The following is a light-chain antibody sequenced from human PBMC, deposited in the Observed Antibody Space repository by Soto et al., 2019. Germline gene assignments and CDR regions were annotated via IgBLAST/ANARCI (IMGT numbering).Light chain of an antibody. V-gene: IGKV1-8*01. J-gene: IGKJ4*01. Sequence: IPMTQSPSSLSASVGDRVTITCRASQGISSYLAWYQQKPGKAPKLLIYAASTLQSGVPSRFSGSGSGTDFTLTISCLQSEDFATYYCQQYYSYPLAFGGGTKVDIK. CDR3: QQYYSYPLA. CDR2: AAS. CDR1: QGISSY.